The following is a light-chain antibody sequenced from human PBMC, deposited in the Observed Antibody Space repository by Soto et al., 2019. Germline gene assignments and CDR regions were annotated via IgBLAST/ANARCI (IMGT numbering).Light chain of an antibody. CDR2: DVS. CDR3: QHYKMYSPWT. CDR1: QSITTG. Sequence: DIQMTQSPSSLSAYVGDSVTMTFRGSQSITTGLAWYQQRPGKAPKLLIYDVSSLQSGVPSRFSGSGSGTEFTLTISSLQPDDFATYYCQHYKMYSPWTFGQGTKVDIK. V-gene: IGKV1-5*01. J-gene: IGKJ1*01.